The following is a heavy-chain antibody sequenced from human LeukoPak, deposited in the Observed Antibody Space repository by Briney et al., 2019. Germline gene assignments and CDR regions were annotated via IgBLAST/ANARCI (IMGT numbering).Heavy chain of an antibody. Sequence: PGGSLRLSCAASGFMLSNYWMSWVRQAPVEGLEWVANIKQDGSEIYYVDSVKGRFTISRDNAKNSVYLQMNSLRVEDTAVYYCARGPVGATSPWGQGTLVTVS. J-gene: IGHJ5*02. V-gene: IGHV3-7*01. CDR1: GFMLSNYW. D-gene: IGHD1-26*01. CDR3: ARGPVGATSP. CDR2: IKQDGSEI.